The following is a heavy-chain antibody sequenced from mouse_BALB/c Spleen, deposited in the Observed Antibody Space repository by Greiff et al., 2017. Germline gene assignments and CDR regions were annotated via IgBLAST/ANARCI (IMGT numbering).Heavy chain of an antibody. CDR1: GFTFSSFG. CDR3: ARGGGYFDV. CDR2: ISSGSSTI. Sequence: DVMLVESGGGLVQPGGSRKLSCAASGFTFSSFGMHWVRQAPEKGLEWVAYISSGSSTIYYADTVKGRFTISRDNPKNTLFLQMTSLRSEDTAMYYCARGGGYFDVWGAGTTVTVSS. V-gene: IGHV5-17*02. J-gene: IGHJ1*01.